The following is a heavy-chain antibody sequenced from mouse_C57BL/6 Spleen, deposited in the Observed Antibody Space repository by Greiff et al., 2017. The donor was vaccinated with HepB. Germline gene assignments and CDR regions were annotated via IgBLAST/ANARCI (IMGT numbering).Heavy chain of an antibody. V-gene: IGHV1-55*01. CDR2: IYPGSGST. Sequence: QVQLQQPGAELVKPGASVKMSCKASGYTFTSYWITWVKQRPGQGLEWIGDIYPGSGSTNYNEKFKSKATLTVDTSSSTAYMQLSSLTSEDSAVYYWARWGTTVGEDWYFDVWGTGTTVTVSS. CDR3: ARWGTTVGEDWYFDV. D-gene: IGHD1-1*01. J-gene: IGHJ1*03. CDR1: GYTFTSYW.